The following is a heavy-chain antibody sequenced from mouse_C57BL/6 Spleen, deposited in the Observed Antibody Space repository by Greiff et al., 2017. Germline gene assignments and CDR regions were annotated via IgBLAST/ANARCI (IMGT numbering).Heavy chain of an antibody. J-gene: IGHJ2*01. CDR3: VRTGTGYFDY. Sequence: DVKVVESGGGLVQPKGSLKLSCAASGFSFNTYAMNWVRQAPGKGLEWVARIRSKSNNYATYYADSVKDRFTISRDDSESMLYLQMNNLKTEDTAMYYCVRTGTGYFDYWGQGTTLTVSS. D-gene: IGHD4-1*01. V-gene: IGHV10-1*01. CDR1: GFSFNTYA. CDR2: IRSKSNNYAT.